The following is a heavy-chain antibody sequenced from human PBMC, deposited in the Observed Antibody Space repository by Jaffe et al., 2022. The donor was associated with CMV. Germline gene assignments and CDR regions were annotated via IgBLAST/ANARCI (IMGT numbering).Heavy chain of an antibody. CDR1: GGSISSYY. V-gene: IGHV4-59*08. J-gene: IGHJ4*02. CDR2: IYYSGST. D-gene: IGHD5-12*01. CDR3: ARTGGGYDSPFDY. Sequence: QVQLQESGPGLVKPSETLSLTCTVSGGSISSYYWSWIRQPPGKGLEWIGYIYYSGSTNYNPSLKSRVTISVDTSKNQFSLKLSSVTAADTAVYYCARTGGGYDSPFDYWGQGTLVTVSS.